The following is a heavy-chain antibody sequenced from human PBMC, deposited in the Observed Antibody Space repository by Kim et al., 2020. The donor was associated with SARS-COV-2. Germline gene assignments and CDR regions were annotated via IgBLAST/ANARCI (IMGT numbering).Heavy chain of an antibody. V-gene: IGHV3-23*01. CDR2: ITGGATKT. Sequence: GGSLRLSCAGSGFTFSTFGINWVRQAPGKGLEWVSLITGGATKTYYADAVRGRFTISRDNSKNTMFLQMSSLRAEDTAVYYCVRRVALGSYYYLDAWGTGATLTASS. CDR1: GFTFSTFG. J-gene: IGHJ6*03. CDR3: VRRVALGSYYYLDA. D-gene: IGHD2-15*01.